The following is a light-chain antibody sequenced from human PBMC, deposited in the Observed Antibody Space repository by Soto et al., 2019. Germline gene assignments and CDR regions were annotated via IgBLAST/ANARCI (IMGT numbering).Light chain of an antibody. V-gene: IGLV2-8*01. J-gene: IGLJ1*01. CDR1: SSDVGDYNY. CDR2: EVS. CDR3: SSYAGSLYI. Sequence: QSALTQPPSASGSPGQSVTISCTGTSSDVGDYNYVSWSQQHPGKAPKLMIYEVSKRPSGVPDRFSGSKSGNTASLTVSGLQAEDEADYYCSSYAGSLYIFGTGTKLTVL.